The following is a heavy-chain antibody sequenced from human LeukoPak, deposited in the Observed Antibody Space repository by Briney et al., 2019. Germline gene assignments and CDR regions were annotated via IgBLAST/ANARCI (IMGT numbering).Heavy chain of an antibody. D-gene: IGHD5-24*01. V-gene: IGHV1-8*01. J-gene: IGHJ4*02. CDR2: MNPNSGNT. CDR1: GYTFTSYD. Sequence: ASVKVSCKASGYTFTSYDNNWVRQAPGQGLEWMGWMNPNSGNTGYAQKFQGRVTMTRNTSISTAYMELSSLRSEDTAVYYCARVRSKGRDGYNLDYWGQGTLVTVSS. CDR3: ARVRSKGRDGYNLDY.